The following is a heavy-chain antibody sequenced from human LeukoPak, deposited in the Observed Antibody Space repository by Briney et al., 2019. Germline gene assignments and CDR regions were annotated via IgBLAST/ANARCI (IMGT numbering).Heavy chain of an antibody. V-gene: IGHV3-66*01. J-gene: IGHJ4*02. CDR3: AHTGWDLGYYFDY. CDR1: GFTVSSNY. Sequence: PGGSLRLSCAASGFTVSSNYMSWVRQAPGKGLEWVSVIYSGGSTYYADSVKGRFTISRDNSKNTLYLQMNSLRAEDTAVYYCAHTGWDLGYYFDYWGQGTLVTVSS. D-gene: IGHD1-26*01. CDR2: IYSGGST.